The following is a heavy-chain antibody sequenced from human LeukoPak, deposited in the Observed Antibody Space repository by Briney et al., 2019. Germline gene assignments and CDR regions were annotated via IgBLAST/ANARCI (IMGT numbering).Heavy chain of an antibody. CDR1: GGSISNSY. D-gene: IGHD3-22*01. Sequence: SETLSLTCTVSGGSISNSYWSWIRQPPGKGLEWIGYIYYSGSTNYNPSLKSRVTISVDTSKNQFSLRLSSVTAADTAVYYCATTINYYDSSGHYYNWFDPWGQGTLVTVSS. CDR3: ATTINYYDSSGHYYNWFDP. CDR2: IYYSGST. V-gene: IGHV4-59*01. J-gene: IGHJ5*02.